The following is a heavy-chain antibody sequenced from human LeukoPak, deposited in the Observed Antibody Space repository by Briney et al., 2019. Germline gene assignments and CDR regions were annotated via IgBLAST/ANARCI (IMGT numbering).Heavy chain of an antibody. CDR3: AREYYDYVWGSYLGFDY. J-gene: IGHJ4*02. CDR1: GFTFSSYS. Sequence: KSGGSLRLSCAASGFTFSSYSMNWVRQAPGKGLEWVSSISSSSSYIYYADSVKGRFTISRDNAMNSLYLQMNSLRAEDTAVYYCAREYYDYVWGSYLGFDYWGQGTLVTVSS. V-gene: IGHV3-21*01. D-gene: IGHD3-16*02. CDR2: ISSSSSYI.